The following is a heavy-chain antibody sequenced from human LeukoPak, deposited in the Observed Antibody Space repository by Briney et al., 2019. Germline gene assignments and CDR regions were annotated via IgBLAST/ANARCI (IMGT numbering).Heavy chain of an antibody. V-gene: IGHV1-18*01. J-gene: IGHJ6*02. CDR2: ISAYNGNT. CDR1: GYTFTSYG. D-gene: IGHD2-2*01. CDR3: ARDCSSTSCFGDYYYYGMDV. Sequence: ASVKVSCKASGYTFTSYGISWVRQAPGQGLEWMGWISAYNGNTNYAQKLQGRVTMTTDTSTSIAYMELRSLRSDDTAVYYCARDCSSTSCFGDYYYYGMDVWGQGTTVTVSS.